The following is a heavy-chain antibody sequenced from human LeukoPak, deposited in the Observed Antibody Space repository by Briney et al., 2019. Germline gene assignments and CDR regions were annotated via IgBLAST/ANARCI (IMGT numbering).Heavy chain of an antibody. D-gene: IGHD3-3*01. CDR3: AREFTIFGVAP. CDR1: GFTFSSYG. V-gene: IGHV3-30*03. CDR2: ISYDGSNK. J-gene: IGHJ5*02. Sequence: GGSLRLSFTASGFTFSSYGMHWVRQAPGKGLEWVAVISYDGSNKYYADSVKGRFTISRDNSKNTLYLQMNSLRAEDTAVYYCAREFTIFGVAPGGQGTLVTVSS.